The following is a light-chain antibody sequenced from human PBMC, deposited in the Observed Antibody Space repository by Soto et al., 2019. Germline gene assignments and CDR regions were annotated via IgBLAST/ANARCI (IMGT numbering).Light chain of an antibody. CDR1: SSDVGGYNY. CDR3: SSYTSGDTWV. Sequence: QSALTQPASVSGSPGQSITITCTATSSDVGGYNYVSWYQQHPGKAPKDLSSDVSNRTSGISNRCSGSKSGNTASLTISGLQAEDEADYYCSSYTSGDTWVFGTGTKVTAL. V-gene: IGLV2-14*03. CDR2: DVS. J-gene: IGLJ1*01.